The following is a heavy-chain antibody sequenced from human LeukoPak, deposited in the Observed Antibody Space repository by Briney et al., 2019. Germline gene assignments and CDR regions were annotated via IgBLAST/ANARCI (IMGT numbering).Heavy chain of an antibody. D-gene: IGHD3-3*01. CDR2: IYHTGST. V-gene: IGHV4-59*11. J-gene: IGHJ4*02. Sequence: SETLSLTCNVSGGSLSSHYWSWVRQSPEKGLEWIGQIYHTGSTHYNPSLGSRFAISVDTSRNTFFLLVKSVTAADTAIYYCGREGRWSMKYFCDFWGQGTLVIVYS. CDR3: GREGRWSMKYFCDF. CDR1: GGSLSSHY.